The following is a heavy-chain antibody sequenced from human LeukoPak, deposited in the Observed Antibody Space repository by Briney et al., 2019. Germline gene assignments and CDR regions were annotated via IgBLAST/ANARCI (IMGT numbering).Heavy chain of an antibody. V-gene: IGHV3-33*01. CDR3: ARDRFMVRGVMVGTFDL. CDR2: IGYDGSNK. CDR1: GFTFSDYA. J-gene: IGHJ3*01. D-gene: IGHD3-10*01. Sequence: GGSLRLSCAASGFTFSDYAMHWVRQAPGKGLEWVAVIGYDGSNKYDADSVKGRFTISRDNSKNMMYLQMNSLRAEDTAVYYCARDRFMVRGVMVGTFDLWGQGTMVSVSS.